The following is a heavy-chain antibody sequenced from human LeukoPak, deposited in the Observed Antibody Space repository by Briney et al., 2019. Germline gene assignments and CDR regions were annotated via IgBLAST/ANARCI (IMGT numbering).Heavy chain of an antibody. V-gene: IGHV3-23*01. Sequence: GGPFRPSCEALGLIFGNAWMSGFGRVPGKGLKGVSAISGSGGSTYYADSVKGRFTISRDNSKNTLYLQMNSLRAEDTAVYYCAKPLYFYGAFDIWGQGTMVTVSS. CDR2: ISGSGGST. D-gene: IGHD3-3*01. CDR3: AKPLYFYGAFDI. CDR1: GLIFGNAW. J-gene: IGHJ3*02.